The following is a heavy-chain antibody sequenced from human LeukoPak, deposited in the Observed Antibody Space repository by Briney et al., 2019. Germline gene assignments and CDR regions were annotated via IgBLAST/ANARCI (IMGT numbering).Heavy chain of an antibody. Sequence: SETLSLTCTVSGGSISSGGYYWSWIRQPPGKGLEWIGYIYHSGSTYYNPSLKSRVTISVDRSKNQFSLKLSSVTAADTAVYYCARDYSGSYRGYYFDYWGQGTLVTVSS. CDR1: GGSISSGGYY. V-gene: IGHV4-30-2*01. CDR2: IYHSGST. J-gene: IGHJ4*02. D-gene: IGHD1-26*01. CDR3: ARDYSGSYRGYYFDY.